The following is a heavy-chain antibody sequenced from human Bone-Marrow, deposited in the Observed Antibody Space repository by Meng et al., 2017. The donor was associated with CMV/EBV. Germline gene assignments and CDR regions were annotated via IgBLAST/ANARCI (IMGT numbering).Heavy chain of an antibody. J-gene: IGHJ4*02. V-gene: IGHV3-13*01. CDR2: IGTAGDT. Sequence: GESLKISCSASGFTFSSYVMHWVRQATGKGLEWVSAIGTAGDTYYPGSVKGRFTISRENAKNSLYLQMNSLRAGDTAVYYCARGRYCSSTTFYTPPFVQYPPDYWGQGTLVTVSS. CDR3: ARGRYCSSTTFYTPPFVQYPPDY. CDR1: GFTFSSYV. D-gene: IGHD2-2*02.